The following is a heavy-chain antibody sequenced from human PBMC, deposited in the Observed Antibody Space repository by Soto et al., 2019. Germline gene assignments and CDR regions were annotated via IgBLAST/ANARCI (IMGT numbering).Heavy chain of an antibody. D-gene: IGHD1-26*01. CDR1: GFTFTSSA. CDR2: IVVGSGNT. CDR3: AADTPWVVGDADSFSAHRGNYYYLYG. Sequence: GASVKVSCKASGFTFTSSAMQWVRQARGQRLEWIGWIVVGSGNTNYAQKFQERVTITRDMSTSTAYMELSSLRSEDTAVYYCAADTPWVVGDADSFSAHRGNYYYLYGWGKGSTVTVAS. V-gene: IGHV1-58*02. J-gene: IGHJ6*03.